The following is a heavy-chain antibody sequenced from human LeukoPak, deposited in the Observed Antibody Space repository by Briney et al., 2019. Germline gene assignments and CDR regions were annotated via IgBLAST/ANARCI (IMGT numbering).Heavy chain of an antibody. V-gene: IGHV1-69*13. CDR1: GGTFSSYT. D-gene: IGHD3-10*01. Sequence: SVKVSCKASGGTFSSYTISWVRQAPGQGLERMGGIIPIFGTANYAQKFQGRVTITADESTSTAYMELSSLRSEDTAVYYCAKDHEDGLFGQQIFDYWGQGTLVTVSS. CDR2: IIPIFGTA. J-gene: IGHJ4*02. CDR3: AKDHEDGLFGQQIFDY.